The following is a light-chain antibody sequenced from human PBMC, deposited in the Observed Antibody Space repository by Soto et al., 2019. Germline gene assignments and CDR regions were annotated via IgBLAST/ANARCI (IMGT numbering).Light chain of an antibody. CDR3: VSYTSSTTYV. CDR2: DVA. Sequence: QSVLTQPASVSDSPGQSITISCTGTSSDVGGSNFVSWYQQHPGKPPKLIIYDVANRPSGVSNRFSGSKSGSTASLTISRLQTEDEADYYCVSYTSSTTYVFGTGTKVTVL. V-gene: IGLV2-14*03. CDR1: SSDVGGSNF. J-gene: IGLJ1*01.